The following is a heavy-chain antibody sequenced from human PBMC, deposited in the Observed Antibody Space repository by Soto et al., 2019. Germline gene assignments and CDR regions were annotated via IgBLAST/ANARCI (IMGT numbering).Heavy chain of an antibody. CDR3: ATRSPAFDY. Sequence: QVQLVQSGPEVKKPGASVKVSCKTSGYTFTGYGISWVRQAPGQGLEWMGWITTDKGKTTYAQKCQGGVSMTTDSSTSTAYMEMRSLRSDDTAVYYCATRSPAFDYWGQGTLVTVSS. CDR1: GYTFTGYG. J-gene: IGHJ4*02. V-gene: IGHV1-18*01. CDR2: ITTDKGKT.